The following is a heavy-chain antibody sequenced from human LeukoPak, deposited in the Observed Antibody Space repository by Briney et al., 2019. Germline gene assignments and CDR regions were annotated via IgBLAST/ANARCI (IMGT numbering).Heavy chain of an antibody. Sequence: SVKVSCKASGGTFSSYAISWVRQAPGQGLEWMGGIIPIFGTANYAQKFRGRVTITADKSTRTAYMELSSLRSEDTAVYYCATADSSGYPPSWYFDYWGQGTLVTVSS. CDR1: GGTFSSYA. V-gene: IGHV1-69*06. CDR2: IIPIFGTA. D-gene: IGHD3-22*01. J-gene: IGHJ4*02. CDR3: ATADSSGYPPSWYFDY.